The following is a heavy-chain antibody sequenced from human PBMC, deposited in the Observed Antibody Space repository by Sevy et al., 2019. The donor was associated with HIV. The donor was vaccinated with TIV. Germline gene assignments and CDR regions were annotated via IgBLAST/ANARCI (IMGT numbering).Heavy chain of an antibody. CDR2: IYYTGST. CDR3: VRHDGGTPEYFDY. CDR1: GGSISSNSYY. J-gene: IGHJ4*02. Sequence: SETLSLTCTVSGGSISSNSYYWGWIRQPPGKGLEWIGSIYYTGSTYYNPSVKSRVTISVDTSKNQFSLKRSSVTAADTAVYYCVRHDGGTPEYFDYWGQGTLVTVSS. V-gene: IGHV4-39*01. D-gene: IGHD2-15*01.